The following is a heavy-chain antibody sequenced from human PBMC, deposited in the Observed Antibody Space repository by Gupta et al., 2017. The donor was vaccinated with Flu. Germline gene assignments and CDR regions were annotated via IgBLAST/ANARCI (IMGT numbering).Heavy chain of an antibody. CDR3: VRDYKDDSLSLDSDWHFDF. D-gene: IGHD3-3*01. V-gene: IGHV3-74*01. CDR2: ITGDGSST. J-gene: IGHJ2*01. Sequence: GLGFVSRITGDGSSTTYADSLKRRVTISRDNAENTLYLQMNTLTDDDTGVYYCVRDYKDDSLSLDSDWHFDFWGRGTLVTVSS.